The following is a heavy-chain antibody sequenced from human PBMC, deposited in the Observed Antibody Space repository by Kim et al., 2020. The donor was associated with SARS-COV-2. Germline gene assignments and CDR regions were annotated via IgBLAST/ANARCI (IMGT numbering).Heavy chain of an antibody. J-gene: IGHJ5*02. CDR3: ARGLGGYYYGSGTRAGWFDP. Sequence: SETLSPTCAVYGGSFSGYYWSWIRQPPGKGLEWIGEINHSGSTNYNPSLKSRLTISVDTSQNQFSLKLSSVTAADTAVYYCARGLGGYYYGSGTRAGWFDPWGQGTLVTVSS. CDR2: INHSGST. V-gene: IGHV4-34*01. CDR1: GGSFSGYY. D-gene: IGHD3-10*01.